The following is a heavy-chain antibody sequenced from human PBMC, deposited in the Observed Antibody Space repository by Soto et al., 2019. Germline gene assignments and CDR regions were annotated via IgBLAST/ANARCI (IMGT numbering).Heavy chain of an antibody. V-gene: IGHV3-21*03. CDR1: RFTFSSYT. Sequence: EVQLVESGGGLVKPGGSLRLSCSASRFTFSSYTMNWVRQAPGKGLEWVSSISSSTTYIYYADSVKGRFTISRDNAKNSLYLQVNSLRAEDTAVYYCARDFDSSGYYVPVGAFDIWGQGTMVTVSS. CDR3: ARDFDSSGYYVPVGAFDI. J-gene: IGHJ3*02. CDR2: ISSSTTYI. D-gene: IGHD3-22*01.